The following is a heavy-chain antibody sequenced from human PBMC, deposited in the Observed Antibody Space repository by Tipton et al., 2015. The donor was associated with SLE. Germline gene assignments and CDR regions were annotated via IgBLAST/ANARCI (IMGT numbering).Heavy chain of an antibody. CDR2: IYYDGST. CDR1: GGSISSYY. CDR3: ARLLVAAGTTWFDP. J-gene: IGHJ5*02. V-gene: IGHV4-59*01. D-gene: IGHD6-13*01. Sequence: TLSLTCTVSGGSISSYYWSWIRQPAGKGLEYIGYIYYDGSTNYSPSLKSRVTISVDTSKNKFSLKLNSMTAADTAVYYCARLLVAAGTTWFDPWGQGTLVTVSS.